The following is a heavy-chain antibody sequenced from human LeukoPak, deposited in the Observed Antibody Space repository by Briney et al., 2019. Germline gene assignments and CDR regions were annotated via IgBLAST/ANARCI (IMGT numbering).Heavy chain of an antibody. D-gene: IGHD3-22*01. CDR3: TRPSYDSSVSGVVY. CDR2: IRSKANSYAT. CDR1: GFTFGGSA. J-gene: IGHJ4*02. V-gene: IGHV3-73*01. Sequence: GGSLRLSCATSGFTFGGSAIHWVRQASGKGLEWVGRIRSKANSYATTDVASVRGRFSTSRDDSKNTAYLQMNSLKTEDTAVYYCTRPSYDSSVSGVVYWGQGTLVTVSS.